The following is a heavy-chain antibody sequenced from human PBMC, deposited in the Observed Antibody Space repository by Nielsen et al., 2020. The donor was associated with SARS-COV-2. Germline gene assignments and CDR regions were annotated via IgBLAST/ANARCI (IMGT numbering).Heavy chain of an antibody. V-gene: IGHV4-59*08. CDR2: SDHSWRI. Sequence: SETLSLTCAVSGGSIRNTYWGWIRQPPGKRLEWIAYSDHSWRINYNPSLKSRATISADTSKDQISLKLTSATAADTAVYYCSRLPAGTVSFDIWGQGTMVTVS. J-gene: IGHJ3*02. CDR1: GGSIRNTY. D-gene: IGHD2-2*01. CDR3: SRLPAGTVSFDI.